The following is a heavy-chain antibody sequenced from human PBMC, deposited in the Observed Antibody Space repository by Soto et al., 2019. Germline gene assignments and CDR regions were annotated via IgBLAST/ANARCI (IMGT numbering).Heavy chain of an antibody. CDR3: ARSAGDYYGMAV. CDR2: ISSSSSYI. J-gene: IGHJ6*02. Sequence: EVQLVESGGGLVKPGGSLRLSCAASGFTFSSYNMNWVRQAPGKGLECVSSISSSSSYIYYADSVKGRFTISRDNAKNSLYLQMNSLRAEDTAVYYCARSAGDYYGMAVWGQGTTVTVSS. CDR1: GFTFSSYN. D-gene: IGHD3-10*01. V-gene: IGHV3-21*01.